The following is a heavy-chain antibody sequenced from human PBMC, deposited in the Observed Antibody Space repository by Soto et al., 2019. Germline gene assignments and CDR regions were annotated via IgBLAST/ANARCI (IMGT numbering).Heavy chain of an antibody. V-gene: IGHV3-30-3*01. CDR1: GFTFSSYA. Sequence: QVQLVESGEGVVQPGRSLRLSCAASGFTFSSYAMHWVRQAPGKGLEWVAVISYDGSNKYYADSVKGRFTISRDNSKNTLYLQMNGLRAEDTAVYYCARDRNSWLQLEPDYWGQGTLVTVSS. D-gene: IGHD1-1*01. CDR3: ARDRNSWLQLEPDY. CDR2: ISYDGSNK. J-gene: IGHJ4*02.